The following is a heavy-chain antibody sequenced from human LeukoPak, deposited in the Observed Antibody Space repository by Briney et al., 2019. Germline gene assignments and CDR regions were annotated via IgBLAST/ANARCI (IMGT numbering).Heavy chain of an antibody. V-gene: IGHV4-59*01. D-gene: IGHD1-26*01. CDR1: GASTSAYY. CDR2: SYSGGNA. J-gene: IGHJ3*01. Sequence: SATLSLTCTVSGASTSAYYWSWIRQPPGKGLEWLGYSYSGGNANYNPSLKSRVTISIDTSENQFSLRLTSVTAADTAIYFCAHSKRGGGYYINAFAVWGQGALVTISS. CDR3: AHSKRGGGYYINAFAV.